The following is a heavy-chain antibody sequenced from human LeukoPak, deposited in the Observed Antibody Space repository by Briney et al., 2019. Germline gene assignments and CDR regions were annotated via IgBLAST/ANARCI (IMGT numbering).Heavy chain of an antibody. CDR2: ISWNSGSI. J-gene: IGHJ4*01. Sequence: TGGSLRLSCAASGFTFDDYAMHWVRHAPGKGLEWVSGISWNSGSIGYADSVKGRFTISRDNAKNSLYLQMNSLRAEDMALYYCAKGFFAYGDPNYFDYWGHGTLVTVSS. V-gene: IGHV3-9*03. D-gene: IGHD4-17*01. CDR3: AKGFFAYGDPNYFDY. CDR1: GFTFDDYA.